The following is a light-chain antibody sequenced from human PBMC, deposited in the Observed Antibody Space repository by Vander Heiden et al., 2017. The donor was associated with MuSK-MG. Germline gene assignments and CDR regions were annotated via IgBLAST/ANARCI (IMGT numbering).Light chain of an antibody. CDR1: QSISRY. CDR3: KRSVTTPFP. J-gene: IGKJ4*01. Sequence: DIQRTQSPSSLSAPVGDTVTITCRASQSISRYLSWYQQKPRKAPRLLIYAASTLQSGVPATSSGSGSRTDFSGTINELHPEDFTTYYCKRSVTTPFPFGGGTEVESK. V-gene: IGKV1-39*01. CDR2: AAS.